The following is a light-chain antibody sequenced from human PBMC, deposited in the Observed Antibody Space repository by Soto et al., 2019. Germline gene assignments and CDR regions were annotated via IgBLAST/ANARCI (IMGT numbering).Light chain of an antibody. J-gene: IGLJ2*01. V-gene: IGLV2-23*01. CDR2: EGS. CDR3: CSYAGSSTVV. Sequence: QSALTQPASVSGSPGQSITISCTGTSSDVVSYNLVSWYQQHPGKAPKLMIYEGSKRPSGVSNRFSGSKSGNTASLTISGLQAEDEADYYCCSYAGSSTVVFGGGTQLTVL. CDR1: SSDVVSYNL.